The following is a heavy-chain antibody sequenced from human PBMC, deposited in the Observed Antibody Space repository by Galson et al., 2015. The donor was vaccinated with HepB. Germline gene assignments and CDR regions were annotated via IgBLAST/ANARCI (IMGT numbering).Heavy chain of an antibody. J-gene: IGHJ4*02. CDR3: ALLRGEEYSTDY. Sequence: SLRLSCAASGFTFDDYAMHWVRQAPGKGLEWVSGISWNSGSIGYADSVKGRFTISRDNAKNSLYLQMNSLRAEDTALYYCALLRGEEYSTDYWGQGTLVPVSS. D-gene: IGHD4-11*01. CDR1: GFTFDDYA. V-gene: IGHV3-9*01. CDR2: ISWNSGSI.